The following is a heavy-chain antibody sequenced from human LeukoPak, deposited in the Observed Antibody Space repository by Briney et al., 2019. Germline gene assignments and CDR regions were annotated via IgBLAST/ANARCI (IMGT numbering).Heavy chain of an antibody. CDR1: GDSISSSDYY. Sequence: SETLSLTCTVSGDSISSSDYYWSWIRQPPGKGLEWIGYIYYSGSTYYNPSLKSRVTISVDTSKNQFSLKLGSVTAADTAVYYCARVGTGRNYNNYGMDVWGQGTTVTVSS. CDR2: IYYSGST. D-gene: IGHD1-7*01. J-gene: IGHJ6*02. V-gene: IGHV4-30-4*01. CDR3: ARVGTGRNYNNYGMDV.